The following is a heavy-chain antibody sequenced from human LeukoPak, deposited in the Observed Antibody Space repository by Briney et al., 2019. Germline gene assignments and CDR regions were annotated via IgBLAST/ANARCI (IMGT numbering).Heavy chain of an antibody. CDR3: ARDDSSSWTPRYGMDV. D-gene: IGHD6-13*01. Sequence: GGSLRLSCAASGFTFSSYAMSGVRQAPGKGLEWVSAISGSGGSTYYADSVKGRFTISRDNSKNTLYLQMNSLRAEDTAVYYCARDDSSSWTPRYGMDVWGQGTTVTVSS. V-gene: IGHV3-23*01. CDR1: GFTFSSYA. J-gene: IGHJ6*02. CDR2: ISGSGGST.